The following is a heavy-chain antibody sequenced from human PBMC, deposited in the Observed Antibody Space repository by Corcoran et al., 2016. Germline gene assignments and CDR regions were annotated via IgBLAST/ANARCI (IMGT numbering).Heavy chain of an antibody. CDR3: ARDGGRYCSGGSCYSDV. J-gene: IGHJ6*02. D-gene: IGHD2-15*01. CDR1: GGSISSYY. V-gene: IGHV4-4*07. Sequence: QVQLQESGPGLVKPSETLSLTCTVSGGSISSYYWSWIRQPAGKGLEWIGRIYTSGSTNYNPSLKSRVPMSVDTSKNQFSLKLSSVTAADTAVYYCARDGGRYCSGGSCYSDVWGQETTITVSS. CDR2: IYTSGST.